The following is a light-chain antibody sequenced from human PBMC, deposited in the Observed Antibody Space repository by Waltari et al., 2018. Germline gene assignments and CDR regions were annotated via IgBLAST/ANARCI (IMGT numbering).Light chain of an antibody. J-gene: IGLJ3*02. CDR2: DVS. V-gene: IGLV2-14*03. CDR1: SSDVGGYNY. Sequence: QSALTQPASVSGSPGQSITIPCTGTSSDVGGYNYVSCYQQHPGKAPKLTIFDVSNRPSGVSNRFSGSKSGNTASLTISGRQAEDEADYYCSSYISSSTLEVFGGGTRLTVL. CDR3: SSYISSSTLEV.